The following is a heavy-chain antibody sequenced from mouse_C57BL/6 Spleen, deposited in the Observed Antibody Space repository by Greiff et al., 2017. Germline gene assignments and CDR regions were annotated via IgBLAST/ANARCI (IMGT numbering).Heavy chain of an antibody. CDR2: ISYDGSN. V-gene: IGHV3-6*01. CDR1: GYSITSGYY. J-gene: IGHJ4*01. D-gene: IGHD3-2*02. Sequence: EVQLVESGPGLVKPSQSLSLTCSVTGYSITSGYYWNWIRQFPGNKLEWMGYISYDGSNNYNPSLKNRISITRDTSKNQFFLKLNSVTTEDTATYYCAKTAQATGAMDYWGQGTSVTVSS. CDR3: AKTAQATGAMDY.